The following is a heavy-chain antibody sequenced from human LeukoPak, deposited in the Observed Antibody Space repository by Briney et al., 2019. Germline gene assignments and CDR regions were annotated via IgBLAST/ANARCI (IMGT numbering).Heavy chain of an antibody. J-gene: IGHJ4*02. D-gene: IGHD7-27*01. CDR1: GFTFSTYA. CDR2: LSSSSSGI. Sequence: PGGSLRLSCAASGFTFSTYAMDWVRQAPGKGLEWVSYLSSSSSGIYHADSVKGRFTISRDNAKNSLYLQMNSLRTEDTAVYYCVRDGSSWGNFDYWGQGTLVSVSS. CDR3: VRDGSSWGNFDY. V-gene: IGHV3-48*01.